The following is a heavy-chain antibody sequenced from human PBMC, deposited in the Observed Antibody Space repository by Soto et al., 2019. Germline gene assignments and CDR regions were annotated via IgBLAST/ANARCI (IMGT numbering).Heavy chain of an antibody. D-gene: IGHD3-16*01. J-gene: IGHJ4*02. CDR1: GYIFTSYG. CDR2: ISAHNGNT. Sequence: QAPLVQSGPEVKKPGASVKVSCKGSGYIFTSYGIAWVRQAPGQGLEWMGWISAHNGNTEYAQKFQGRVTETRDTATSTAYLDLRRLRSDDTALYYSARGRNGDYWVQGALVTLSS. CDR3: ARGRNGDY. V-gene: IGHV1-18*01.